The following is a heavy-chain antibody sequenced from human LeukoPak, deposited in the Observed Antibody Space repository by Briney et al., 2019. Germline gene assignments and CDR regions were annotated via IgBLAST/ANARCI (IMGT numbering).Heavy chain of an antibody. CDR3: ARDMSSGWSFDY. D-gene: IGHD6-19*01. J-gene: IGHJ4*02. CDR1: GYTSTSYA. V-gene: IGHV1-3*01. CDR2: INAGNGNT. Sequence: GASVKVSCKASGYTSTSYAMHWVRQAPGQRLEWMGWINAGNGNTKYSQKFQGRVTITRDTSASTAYMELSSLRSEDTAVYYCARDMSSGWSFDYWGQGTLVTVSS.